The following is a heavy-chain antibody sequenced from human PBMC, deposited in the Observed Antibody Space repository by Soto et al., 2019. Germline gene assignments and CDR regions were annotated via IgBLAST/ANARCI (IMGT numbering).Heavy chain of an antibody. D-gene: IGHD3-3*01. CDR1: GFTFSSYG. J-gene: IGHJ4*02. V-gene: IGHV3-30*18. Sequence: GGSLRLSCAASGFTFSSYGMHWVRQAPGKGLEWVAVISYDGSNKYYADSVKGRFTISRDNSKNTLYLQMNSLRAEDTAVYYCAKDFTILGTGYFDYWGQGTLVTVSS. CDR3: AKDFTILGTGYFDY. CDR2: ISYDGSNK.